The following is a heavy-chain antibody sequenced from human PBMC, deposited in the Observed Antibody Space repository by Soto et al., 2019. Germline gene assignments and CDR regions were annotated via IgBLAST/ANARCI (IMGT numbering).Heavy chain of an antibody. V-gene: IGHV4-34*01. CDR3: ARQSVTMVRGFTNPNDAFDI. CDR2: INHSGST. Sequence: SETLSLTCAVYGGSFSGYYWSWIRQPPGKGLEWIGEINHSGSTNYNPSLKSRVTISVDTSKNQFSLKLSSVTAADTAVYYCARQSVTMVRGFTNPNDAFDIWGQGTMVTVSS. CDR1: GGSFSGYY. D-gene: IGHD3-10*01. J-gene: IGHJ3*02.